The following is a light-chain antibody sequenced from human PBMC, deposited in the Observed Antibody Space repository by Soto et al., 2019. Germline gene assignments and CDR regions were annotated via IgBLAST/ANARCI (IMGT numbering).Light chain of an antibody. J-gene: IGKJ4*01. CDR3: QQRDDWVS. CDR1: HSGRSY. Sequence: LTQSPATLSLSPGDTATLSCRASHSGRSYFAWYQQKPGQAPRLLIYGASTRAAGIPARFSGSWPGTDFTPTISSLEPEDFAVYYCQQRDDWVSFGGGTKVDIK. V-gene: IGKV3-11*01. CDR2: GAS.